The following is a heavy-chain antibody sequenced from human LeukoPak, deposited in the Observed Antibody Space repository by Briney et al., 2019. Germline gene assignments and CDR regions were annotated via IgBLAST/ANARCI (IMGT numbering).Heavy chain of an antibody. Sequence: GRSLRLSCAASGFTVTDSYFSWVRQPPRNWLVWVSLIYSVGITNYADSVRGRFTISRDLPGKTVYLQMNSLRAEDTAVYYCARDIYDATGYWGQGTLVTVSS. D-gene: IGHD3-22*01. CDR2: IYSVGIT. CDR3: ARDIYDATGY. CDR1: GFTVTDSY. V-gene: IGHV3-66*01. J-gene: IGHJ4*02.